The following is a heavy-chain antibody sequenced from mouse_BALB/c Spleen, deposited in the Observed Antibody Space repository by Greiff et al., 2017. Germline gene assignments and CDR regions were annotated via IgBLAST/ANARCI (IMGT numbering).Heavy chain of an antibody. J-gene: IGHJ2*01. CDR2: ISSGGST. CDR1: GFTFSSYD. D-gene: IGHD1-1*01. Sequence: EVQLVESGGGLVKPGGSLKLSCAASGFTFSSYDMSWVRQTPEKRLEWVASISSGGSTYYPDSVKGRFTISRDNARNILYLQMSSLRSEDTAMYYCARVPITTVVAHYFDYWGQGTTLTVSS. CDR3: ARVPITTVVAHYFDY. V-gene: IGHV5-6-5*01.